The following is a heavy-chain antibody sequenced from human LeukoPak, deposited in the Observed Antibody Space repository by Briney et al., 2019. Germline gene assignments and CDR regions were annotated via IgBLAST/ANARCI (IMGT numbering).Heavy chain of an antibody. J-gene: IGHJ4*02. V-gene: IGHV3-9*01. CDR3: AKDEFIAVTVPWD. Sequence: GRSLRLSCAASGFTFDDYAMHWVRQAPGKGLEWVSGISWNSGSIGYADSVKGRFTISRDNAKNSLYLQMNSLRAEDTALYYCAKDEFIAVTVPWDWGQGTLVSVSS. CDR2: ISWNSGSI. D-gene: IGHD4-17*01. CDR1: GFTFDDYA.